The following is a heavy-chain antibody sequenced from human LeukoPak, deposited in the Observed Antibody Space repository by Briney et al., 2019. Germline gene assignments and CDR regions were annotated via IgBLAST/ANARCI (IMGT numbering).Heavy chain of an antibody. CDR1: GGSISSYY. V-gene: IGHV4-39*01. Sequence: SETLSLTCTVSGGSISSYYWGWIRQPPGKGLEWIGSIYYSGSTYYNPSLKSRVTISVDTSKNQFSLKLSSVTAAVTAVYYCARTMIVVVSSFYDAFDIWGQGTMVTVSS. CDR2: IYYSGST. J-gene: IGHJ3*02. D-gene: IGHD3-22*01. CDR3: ARTMIVVVSSFYDAFDI.